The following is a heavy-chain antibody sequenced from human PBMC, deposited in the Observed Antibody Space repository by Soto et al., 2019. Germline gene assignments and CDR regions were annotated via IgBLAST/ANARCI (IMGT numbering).Heavy chain of an antibody. D-gene: IGHD2-2*01. J-gene: IGHJ4*02. Sequence: PGESLKISCKGFGSDFSTYWFGWVRQMSGKGLEWMGIMYPGDSDTRLTTSFRGRVTLSVDTSVSTAYLQWDSLQASDTAIYYWARLPRDCNYTSCYFADSWGQGTQVTVSS. V-gene: IGHV5-51*01. CDR3: ARLPRDCNYTSCYFADS. CDR2: MYPGDSDT. CDR1: GSDFSTYW.